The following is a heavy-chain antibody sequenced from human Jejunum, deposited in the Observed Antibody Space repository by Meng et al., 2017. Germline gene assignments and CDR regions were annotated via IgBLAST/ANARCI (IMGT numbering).Heavy chain of an antibody. CDR2: ITGSAGST. J-gene: IGHJ4*02. CDR3: AKLVKS. Sequence: VELVESGGDLVQPGGPLRLSCAASGFSLSSSSMSWVRQAPGKGLEWVSVITGSAGSTYYADSVEGRFTTSRDISKNTLYLQMNSLRAEDTAVYYCAKLVKSWGQGTLVTVSS. V-gene: IGHV3-23*04. CDR1: GFSLSSSS. D-gene: IGHD4-23*01.